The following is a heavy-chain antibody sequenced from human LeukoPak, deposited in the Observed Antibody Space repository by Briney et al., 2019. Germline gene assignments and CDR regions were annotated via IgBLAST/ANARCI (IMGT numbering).Heavy chain of an antibody. Sequence: GGSLRLSCAASGFTFNKFGMHWVRQAPGKGLEWVAVIWYDGSQKYYADSVKGRFTISRDNSKNTLYLQMNSLRAEDTAVYYCARERDYDSSGYYVFGYWGQGTLVTVSS. CDR1: GFTFNKFG. D-gene: IGHD3-22*01. CDR2: IWYDGSQK. V-gene: IGHV3-33*01. J-gene: IGHJ4*02. CDR3: ARERDYDSSGYYVFGY.